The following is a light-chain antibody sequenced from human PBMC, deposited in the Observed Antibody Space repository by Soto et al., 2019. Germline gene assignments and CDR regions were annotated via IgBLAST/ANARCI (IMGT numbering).Light chain of an antibody. CDR2: DVS. V-gene: IGLV2-14*01. CDR3: SSYTSSSTLGV. CDR1: SSDVGGYNY. Sequence: QSVLTQPASVSGSPGQSITISCTGTSSDVGGYNYVSWYQQHPGKAPKLMIYDVSYRPSGVSNRFFGSKSGNTASLTISGLQAEDEADYYCSSYTSSSTLGVFGGGTKLTVL. J-gene: IGLJ2*01.